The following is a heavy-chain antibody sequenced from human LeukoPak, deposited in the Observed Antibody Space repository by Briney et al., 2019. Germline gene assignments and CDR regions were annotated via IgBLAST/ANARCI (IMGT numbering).Heavy chain of an antibody. Sequence: PGGSLRLSCAASGFTFSSYAMHWVRQAPGKGLEWVAVISYDGSNKYYADSVKGRFTISRDNSKNTLYLQMNSLRAEDTAVYYCAGGGGGYSGSYYGYWGQGTLVTVSS. D-gene: IGHD1-26*01. V-gene: IGHV3-30*04. CDR2: ISYDGSNK. CDR1: GFTFSSYA. CDR3: AGGGGGYSGSYYGY. J-gene: IGHJ4*02.